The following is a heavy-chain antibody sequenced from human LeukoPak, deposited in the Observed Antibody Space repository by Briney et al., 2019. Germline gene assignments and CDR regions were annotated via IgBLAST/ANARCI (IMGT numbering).Heavy chain of an antibody. D-gene: IGHD3-22*01. Sequence: PSETLSLTCTVSGGSISSSSYYWGWIRQPPGKGLEWIGSIYYSGSTYYNPSLKSRVTISVDTSKNQFSLKLSSVTAADTAVYYCAREGYYDSSGSADAFDIWGQGTMVTVSS. CDR3: AREGYYDSSGSADAFDI. CDR2: IYYSGST. J-gene: IGHJ3*02. CDR1: GGSISSSSYY. V-gene: IGHV4-39*07.